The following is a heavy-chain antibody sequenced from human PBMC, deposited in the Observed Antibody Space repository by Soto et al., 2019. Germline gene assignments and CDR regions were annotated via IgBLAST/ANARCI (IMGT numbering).Heavy chain of an antibody. J-gene: IGHJ6*03. V-gene: IGHV4-59*08. CDR1: GGKIIDYD. D-gene: IGHD2-15*01. Sequence: TRSVAGGKIIDYDWRRIIQQKRKGLEGIRDINYSGSTNYNPPLKSRVTISVDTSKNQFSLKLSSVTAADTAVYYCARVTLYCSGGSCYPGWGGYYYYYYLAVWRKGTTVTVSS. CDR2: INYSGST. CDR3: ARVTLYCSGGSCYPGWGGYYYYYYLAV.